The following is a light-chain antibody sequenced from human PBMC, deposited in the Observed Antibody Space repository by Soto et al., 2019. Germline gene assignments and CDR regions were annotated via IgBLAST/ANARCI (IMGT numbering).Light chain of an antibody. Sequence: QSALTQPASVSGSPGQSITISCTGTSSDVGDYNLVSWYQQHPGKAPQLMIYEVSNRPSGVSNRFSGSKSGNTASLTISGLQGEDEADYYCSSYTSTTKEVVFGGGTQLTVL. CDR3: SSYTSTTKEVV. CDR2: EVS. J-gene: IGLJ2*01. V-gene: IGLV2-14*01. CDR1: SSDVGDYNL.